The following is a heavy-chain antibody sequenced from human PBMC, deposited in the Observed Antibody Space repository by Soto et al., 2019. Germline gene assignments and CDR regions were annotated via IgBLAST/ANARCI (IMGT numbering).Heavy chain of an antibody. J-gene: IGHJ6*02. Sequence: SVKVSCKASGFTFTSSAVQWVRQTRGQRLEWIGWIVVGSGNTNYAQKFQERVTITRDMSTSTAYMELSSLRSEDTAVYYCAADYDSSGYYLYYYGMDVWGQGTTVTVSS. D-gene: IGHD3-22*01. CDR2: IVVGSGNT. V-gene: IGHV1-58*01. CDR3: AADYDSSGYYLYYYGMDV. CDR1: GFTFTSSA.